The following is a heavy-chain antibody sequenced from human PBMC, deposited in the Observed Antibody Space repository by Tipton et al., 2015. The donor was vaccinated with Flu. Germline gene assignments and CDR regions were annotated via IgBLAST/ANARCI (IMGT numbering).Heavy chain of an antibody. J-gene: IGHJ4*02. CDR2: IYTSGST. CDR1: GASINSNF. CDR3: ARDYLLGDLSLFDN. Sequence: TLSLTCTVSGASINSNFWSWIRQPAGKGLEWIGRIYTSGSTNYNASLKSRVTMSVDTSKNQFSLKLSSVTVADTAVYYCARDYLLGDLSLFDNGGQGTLVSVS. D-gene: IGHD3-16*02. V-gene: IGHV4-4*07.